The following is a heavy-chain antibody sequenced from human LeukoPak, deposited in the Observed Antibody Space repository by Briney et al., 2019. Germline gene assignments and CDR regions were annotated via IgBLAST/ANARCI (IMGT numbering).Heavy chain of an antibody. D-gene: IGHD3-22*01. CDR1: GGSITSKSYS. Sequence: SETLSLTCTVSGGSITSKSYSWGWIRQPPGKGLEWIGSISYSGGTYYNPSLKSRVTISLDTSKTQFSLKLTSVTAADTGVYSCASAPYYYDGSGYYLFNYWGQGTLVTVSS. V-gene: IGHV4-39*01. CDR3: ASAPYYYDGSGYYLFNY. J-gene: IGHJ4*02. CDR2: ISYSGGT.